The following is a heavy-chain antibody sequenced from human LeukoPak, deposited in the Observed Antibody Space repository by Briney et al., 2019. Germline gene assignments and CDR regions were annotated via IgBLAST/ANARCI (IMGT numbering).Heavy chain of an antibody. D-gene: IGHD2-2*01. CDR2: IYYSGST. CDR3: ARDLALSTAFDI. Sequence: SETLSLTCTVSGGSISSYYWSWIRQPPRKGLEWIGYIYYSGSTNYNPPLKSRVTISVDTSKNQFSLKLSSVTAADTAVYYCARDLALSTAFDIWGQGTMVTVSS. V-gene: IGHV4-59*01. CDR1: GGSISSYY. J-gene: IGHJ3*02.